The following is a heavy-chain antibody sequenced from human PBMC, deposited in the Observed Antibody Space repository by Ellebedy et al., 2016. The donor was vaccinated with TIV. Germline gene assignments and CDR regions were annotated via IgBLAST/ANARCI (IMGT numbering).Heavy chain of an antibody. J-gene: IGHJ6*02. CDR3: AREAVVTAILQHYYYGMDV. CDR2: ISYDGSNK. Sequence: GGSLRLXXAASGFTFSSYATHWVRQAPGKGLEWVAVISYDGSNKYYADSVKGRFTISRDNSKNTLYLQMNSLRAEDTAVYYCAREAVVTAILQHYYYGMDVWGQGTTVTVSS. CDR1: GFTFSSYA. D-gene: IGHD2-21*02. V-gene: IGHV3-30*04.